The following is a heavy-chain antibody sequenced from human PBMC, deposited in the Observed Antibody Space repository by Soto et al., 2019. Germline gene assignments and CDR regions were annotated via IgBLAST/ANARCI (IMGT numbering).Heavy chain of an antibody. CDR2: INHIGIT. Sequence: QVQLQQWGAGLLKPSETLSLTCAVYGGSFINHYWSWIRQPPGKGLEWIGEINHIGITNYNPSLKSRLNLSVHTFNTQLSRIMRFVAAAFKAVYYCPRGDILIGSRLCFDPWGQGTLGTVSS. CDR1: GGSFINHY. J-gene: IGHJ5*02. D-gene: IGHD3-9*01. CDR3: PRGDILIGSRLCFDP. V-gene: IGHV4-34*01.